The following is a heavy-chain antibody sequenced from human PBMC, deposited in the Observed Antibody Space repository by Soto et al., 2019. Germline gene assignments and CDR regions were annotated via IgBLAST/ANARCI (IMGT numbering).Heavy chain of an antibody. J-gene: IGHJ3*02. CDR2: IYSGGST. CDR3: ARVPQVVPAAIGDDAFDI. CDR1: GFTVSSNY. V-gene: IGHV3-53*04. Sequence: GGSLRLSCAASGFTVSSNYMSWVRQAPGKGLEWVSVIYSGGSTYYADSVKGRFTISRHNSKNTLYLQMNSLRAEDTAVYYCARVPQVVPAAIGDDAFDIWGQGTMVTVSS. D-gene: IGHD2-2*02.